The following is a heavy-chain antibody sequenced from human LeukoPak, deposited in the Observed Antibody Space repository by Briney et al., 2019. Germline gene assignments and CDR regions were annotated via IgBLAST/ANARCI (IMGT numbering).Heavy chain of an antibody. CDR3: ARDSSGWYKDY. CDR1: GGSFSGYY. V-gene: IGHV4-34*01. Sequence: SESLSLTCAVYGGSFSGYYWSWIRQPPGKGLEWIGEINHSGSTNYNPSLKSRVTISVDTSKNQFYLKLSSVTAADTAVYYCARDSSGWYKDYWGQGTRVTVSS. CDR2: INHSGST. J-gene: IGHJ4*02. D-gene: IGHD6-19*01.